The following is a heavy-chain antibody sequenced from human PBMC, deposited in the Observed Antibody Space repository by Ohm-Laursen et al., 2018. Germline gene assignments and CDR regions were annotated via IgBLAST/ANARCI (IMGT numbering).Heavy chain of an antibody. CDR3: ARKGSTGSGWSAFDY. J-gene: IGHJ4*02. D-gene: IGHD6-19*01. CDR1: GYTFTSYG. Sequence: ASVKVSCKASGYTFTSYGISWVRQAPGQGLEWMGWMNPNSGNIGYAQKFQGRVTMTRNTSISTAYMELSSLRSEDTAVYYCARKGSTGSGWSAFDYWGQGTLVTVSS. CDR2: MNPNSGNI. V-gene: IGHV1-8*01.